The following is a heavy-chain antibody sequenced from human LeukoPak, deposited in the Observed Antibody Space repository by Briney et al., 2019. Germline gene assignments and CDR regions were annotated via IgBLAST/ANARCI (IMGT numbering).Heavy chain of an antibody. J-gene: IGHJ6*03. CDR1: GGSISSSSYY. D-gene: IGHD3-10*01. CDR3: ARVRFGTYYYYYYMDV. V-gene: IGHV4-39*07. Sequence: SETLSLTCTVSGGSISSSSYYWGWIRQPPGKGLEWIGSIYYSGSTYYNPSLKSRVTISVDTSKNQFSLKLSSVTAADTAVYYCARVRFGTYYYYYYMDVWGKGTTVTISS. CDR2: IYYSGST.